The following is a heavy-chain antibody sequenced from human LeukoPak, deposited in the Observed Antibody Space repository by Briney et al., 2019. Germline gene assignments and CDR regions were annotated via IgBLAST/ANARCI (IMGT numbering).Heavy chain of an antibody. D-gene: IGHD6-13*01. CDR1: GFTFSNYW. CDR3: ARVAEAAAFDS. J-gene: IGHJ4*02. CDR2: INSDGSIT. V-gene: IGHV3-74*01. Sequence: GGSLRLSCAASGFTFSNYWMHWVRQAPGKGLVWVSRINSDGSITSYADSVKGRFTISRDNAKNTLYLQMNSLKPEDTAVYYCARVAEAAAFDSWGQGTLVTVSS.